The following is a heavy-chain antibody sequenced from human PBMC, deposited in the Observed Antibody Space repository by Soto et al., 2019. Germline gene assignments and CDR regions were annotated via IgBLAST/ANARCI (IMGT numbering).Heavy chain of an antibody. D-gene: IGHD4-17*01. CDR2: IIPILGIA. V-gene: IGHV1-69*02. J-gene: IGHJ2*01. CDR3: ARGSYGDYVYYWYFDP. Sequence: QVQLVQSGAEVKKPGSSVKVSCKASGGTFSSYTISWVRQAPGQGLEWMGRIIPILGIANYAQKFQGRVTITADKSTSTSNMELSSLRSENTAVYYCARGSYGDYVYYWYFDPWGRGTLVTVSS. CDR1: GGTFSSYT.